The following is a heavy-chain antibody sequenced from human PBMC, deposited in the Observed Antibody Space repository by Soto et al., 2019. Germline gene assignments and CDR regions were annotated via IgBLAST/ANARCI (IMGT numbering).Heavy chain of an antibody. D-gene: IGHD6-13*01. CDR2: IYYSGST. J-gene: IGHJ5*02. CDR3: ARGHMIAAAITLLDP. Sequence: PSETLSLTCTVSGGSISSGGYYWSWIRQHPGKGLEWIGYIYYSGSTYYNPSLKSRVTISVDTSKNQFSLKLSSVTAADTAVYYCARGHMIAAAITLLDPWGQGTLVTVSS. V-gene: IGHV4-31*03. CDR1: GGSISSGGYY.